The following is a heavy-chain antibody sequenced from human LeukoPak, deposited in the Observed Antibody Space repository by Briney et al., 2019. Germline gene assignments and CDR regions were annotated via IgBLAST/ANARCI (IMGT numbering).Heavy chain of an antibody. CDR2: ISYDGSNK. D-gene: IGHD6-13*01. J-gene: IGHJ3*02. CDR3: AKDQGIAAAGTLDI. V-gene: IGHV3-30*18. CDR1: GFTFSSYG. Sequence: GGSLRLSCAASGFTFSSYGMHWVRQAPGKGLEWVAVISYDGSNKYYAGSVKGRFTISRDNSKNTLYLQMNSLRAEDTAVYYCAKDQGIAAAGTLDIWGQGTMVTVSS.